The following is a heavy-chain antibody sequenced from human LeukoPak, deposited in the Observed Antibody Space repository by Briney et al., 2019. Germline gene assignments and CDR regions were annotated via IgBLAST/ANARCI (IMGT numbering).Heavy chain of an antibody. Sequence: GGSLRLSCAASGFTVSSNYMSWLRQAPGKGLEWVSVIYSGGSTYYADSVKGRFTISRDNSKNTLYLQMSSLRAEDTAVYYCARQRGLLMYYSYYWGQGTLVTVSS. CDR3: ARQRGLLMYYSYY. CDR2: IYSGGST. J-gene: IGHJ4*02. D-gene: IGHD1-26*01. CDR1: GFTVSSNY. V-gene: IGHV3-66*01.